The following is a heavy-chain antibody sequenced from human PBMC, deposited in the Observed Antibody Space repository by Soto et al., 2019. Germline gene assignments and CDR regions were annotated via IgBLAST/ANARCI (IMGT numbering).Heavy chain of an antibody. CDR1: GFTFTTAW. V-gene: IGHV3-15*01. D-gene: IGHD3-10*01. Sequence: EVQLVESGGGFVKPGGSLRLSCVASGFTFTTAWMSWVRQAPGKGLEWVGRIKTTTDGGTTDYAAPVKGRFTISRDDSENTVCLQMDSLKTEDTGVYYCTAGVPFDYWGQGTLLTVSS. CDR3: TAGVPFDY. J-gene: IGHJ4*02. CDR2: IKTTTDGGTT.